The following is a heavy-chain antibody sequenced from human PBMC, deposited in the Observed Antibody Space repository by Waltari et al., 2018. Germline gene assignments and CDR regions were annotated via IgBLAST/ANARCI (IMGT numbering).Heavy chain of an antibody. V-gene: IGHV4-34*02. J-gene: IGHJ6*03. CDR1: GGSLSGSH. CDR3: ARVFGYYYYYMDV. D-gene: IGHD3-3*01. CDR2: INDSERT. Sequence: QVQLQQWGAGLLKPSETLFLTCDVSGGSLSGSHWTWIRQPPGKGLEWIGEINDSERTTYNPSLESRVTVSIDTANNQFSLRVRSVTAADTAVYYCARVFGYYYYYMDVWGKGTTVTISS.